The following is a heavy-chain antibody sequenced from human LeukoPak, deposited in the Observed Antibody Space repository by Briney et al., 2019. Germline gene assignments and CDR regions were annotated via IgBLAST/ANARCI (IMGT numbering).Heavy chain of an antibody. J-gene: IGHJ3*02. V-gene: IGHV4-34*01. Sequence: SSETLSLTCGVYGGSFSGYYWSWIRQPPGKGLEWIGEINHSGSTNYNPSLKSQVTISVDTSKNQFSLRLSSVTAADTAIYYCAERRFLEWLSPHAFDIWGQGTMVTVSS. CDR1: GGSFSGYY. CDR2: INHSGST. D-gene: IGHD3-3*01. CDR3: AERRFLEWLSPHAFDI.